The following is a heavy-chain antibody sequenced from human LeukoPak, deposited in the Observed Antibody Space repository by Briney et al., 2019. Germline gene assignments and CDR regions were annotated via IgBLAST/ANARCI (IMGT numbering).Heavy chain of an antibody. D-gene: IGHD2-2*01. Sequence: SETLSLTCTVSGGSISSYYWSWIRQPPGKGLEWIGYIYTSGSTNYNPSLKSRVTISVDTSKNQFSLKLSSVTAADTAVYYCARSSFQLPYYYMDVWGKGTTATVSS. CDR1: GGSISSYY. V-gene: IGHV4-4*09. J-gene: IGHJ6*03. CDR2: IYTSGST. CDR3: ARSSFQLPYYYMDV.